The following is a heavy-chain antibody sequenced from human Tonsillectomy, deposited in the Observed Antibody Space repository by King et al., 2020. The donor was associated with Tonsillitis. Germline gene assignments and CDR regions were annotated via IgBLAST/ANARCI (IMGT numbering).Heavy chain of an antibody. CDR3: ARDCGGDCYLRQYFQY. CDR1: GDSISSGTYS. Sequence: LQLQESGSGLVKPSQTLSLACAVSGDSISSGTYSWNWIRQPPGKGLEWIGYIYPSGNTYYSPSLKSRVTMSVDKSKNQFSLKLSSVTAADTAVYYCARDCGGDCYLRQYFQYGGQGALVTVSS. J-gene: IGHJ1*01. V-gene: IGHV4-30-2*01. D-gene: IGHD2-21*02. CDR2: IYPSGNT.